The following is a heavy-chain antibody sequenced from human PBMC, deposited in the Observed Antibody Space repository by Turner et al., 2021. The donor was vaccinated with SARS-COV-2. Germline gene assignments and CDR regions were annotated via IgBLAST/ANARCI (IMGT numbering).Heavy chain of an antibody. Sequence: EVQLVESGGGLVKPGGSLRLSCAASGFSFSSYSMNWVGQAPGKGLEWVSSISSRSSYIYYADSVKGRFTISRDNAKNSLHLQMNSLRAEDTAVYYCARGDDFWSGYYYYGMDVWGQGTTVTVSS. J-gene: IGHJ6*02. CDR2: ISSRSSYI. CDR3: ARGDDFWSGYYYYGMDV. D-gene: IGHD3-3*01. CDR1: GFSFSSYS. V-gene: IGHV3-21*01.